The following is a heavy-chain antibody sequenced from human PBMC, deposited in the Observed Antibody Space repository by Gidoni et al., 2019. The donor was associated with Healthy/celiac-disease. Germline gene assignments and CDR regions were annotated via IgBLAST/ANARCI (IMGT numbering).Heavy chain of an antibody. V-gene: IGHV1-69*01. CDR1: GGTFSSYS. CDR2: LIPIFGTA. J-gene: IGHJ4*02. Sequence: QVQLVQSGAEVKKPGSSVKVSCKASGGTFSSYSISWVRQAPGQGLEWMGGLIPIFGTANYAQTFQGRVTITADESTRTAYMELSSLRSEDTAVYYCARDSGYPTPFDYWGQGTLVTVSS. CDR3: ARDSGYPTPFDY. D-gene: IGHD5-12*01.